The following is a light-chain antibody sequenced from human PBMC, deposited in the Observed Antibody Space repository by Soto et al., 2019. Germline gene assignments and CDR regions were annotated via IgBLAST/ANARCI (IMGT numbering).Light chain of an antibody. CDR3: QQYNDGLT. V-gene: IGKV3-15*01. CDR2: DAS. CDR1: QSGSGN. Sequence: EIVMTQSPATLSVSPGERATLSCSASQSGSGNLAWYHQKPGQAPRLIIYDASTMATGIPARLSGSGSGTEFTLTISSLQSEDFAVYYCQQYNDGLTFGGGTKVEIK. J-gene: IGKJ4*01.